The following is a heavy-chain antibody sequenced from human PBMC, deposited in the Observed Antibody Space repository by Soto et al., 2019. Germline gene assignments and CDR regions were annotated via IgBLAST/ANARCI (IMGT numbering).Heavy chain of an antibody. CDR3: ARHSESGDYYYYGMDV. Sequence: SETLSLTCTVSGGSISSSSYYWGWIRQPPGKGLEWIGSIYYSGSTYYNPSLKSRVTISVDTSKNQFSLKLSSVTAAATAAYYCARHSESGDYYYYGMDVWGQGTTVTVSS. CDR1: GGSISSSSYY. CDR2: IYYSGST. J-gene: IGHJ6*02. D-gene: IGHD1-26*01. V-gene: IGHV4-39*01.